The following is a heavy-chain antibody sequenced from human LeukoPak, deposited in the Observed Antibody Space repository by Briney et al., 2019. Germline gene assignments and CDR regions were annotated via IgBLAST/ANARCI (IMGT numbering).Heavy chain of an antibody. V-gene: IGHV4-30-4*01. Sequence: SETLSLTCTVSGGSISSGDYYWSWIRQPPGKGLEWIGYIYYSGSTYYNPSLKSRVTISVDTSKNQFSLKLSSVTAADTAVYYCARVRRWAPGYSGNKPNWFDPWGQGTLVTVSS. D-gene: IGHD5-12*01. J-gene: IGHJ5*02. CDR1: GGSISSGDYY. CDR2: IYYSGST. CDR3: ARVRRWAPGYSGNKPNWFDP.